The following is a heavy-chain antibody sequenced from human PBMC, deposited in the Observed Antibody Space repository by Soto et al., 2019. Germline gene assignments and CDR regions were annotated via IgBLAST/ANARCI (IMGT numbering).Heavy chain of an antibody. CDR3: VRVSSTIVVVPDYGMDV. Sequence: QVQLVQSGVEVKKPGASVKVSCKASGYTFISHGISWVRQAPGQGLEWMGWISGKNGNTNYAQKLQGRVNLTTDTSTSTAYMELRSLRSDDTAVYYCVRVSSTIVVVPDYGMDVWGQGTTVTVSS. CDR1: GYTFISHG. J-gene: IGHJ6*02. V-gene: IGHV1-18*04. D-gene: IGHD2-15*01. CDR2: ISGKNGNT.